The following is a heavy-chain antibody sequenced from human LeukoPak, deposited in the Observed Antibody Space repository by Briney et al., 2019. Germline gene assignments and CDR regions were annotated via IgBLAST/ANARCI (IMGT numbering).Heavy chain of an antibody. Sequence: ASVKVSCKASGYTFTGYYMHWVRQAPGQGLEWMGWISAYNGNTNYAQKLQGRVTMTTDTSTSTAYMELRSLRSDDTAVYYCARVGYYDFWSGYYTYYYYYYMDVWGKGTTVTVSS. CDR3: ARVGYYDFWSGYYTYYYYYYMDV. V-gene: IGHV1-18*04. CDR2: ISAYNGNT. D-gene: IGHD3-3*01. J-gene: IGHJ6*03. CDR1: GYTFTGYY.